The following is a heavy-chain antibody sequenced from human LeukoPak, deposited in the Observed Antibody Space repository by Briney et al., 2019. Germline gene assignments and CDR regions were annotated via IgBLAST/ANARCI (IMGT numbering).Heavy chain of an antibody. D-gene: IGHD3-10*02. V-gene: IGHV3-48*01. CDR3: AELGITMIGGV. CDR2: ISSSGSTI. CDR1: GLTFSSHS. Sequence: GGSLRLSCAVSGLTFSSHSMNWVRQAPGKGLEWLSHISSSGSTIYYADSVKGRFTMSRDNAKNSLYLQMNSLRAEDTAVYYCAELGITMIGGVWGKGTTVTISS. J-gene: IGHJ6*04.